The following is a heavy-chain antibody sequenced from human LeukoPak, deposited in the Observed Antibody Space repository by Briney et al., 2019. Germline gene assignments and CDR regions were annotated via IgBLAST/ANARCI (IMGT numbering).Heavy chain of an antibody. CDR1: GFSFSDYD. D-gene: IGHD3-16*01. CDR3: GRAFPPLRTSSAGDL. V-gene: IGHV3-21*01. CDR2: ISGRSSHI. Sequence: GGSLRLSCSASGFSFSDYDMNWVRQAPGKGLEWVSAISGRSSHIYYGESVKGRFTISRDNAKNSLYLQMDSLGVEDTAVYYCGRAFPPLRTSSAGDLWGQGTLVTVSS. J-gene: IGHJ1*01.